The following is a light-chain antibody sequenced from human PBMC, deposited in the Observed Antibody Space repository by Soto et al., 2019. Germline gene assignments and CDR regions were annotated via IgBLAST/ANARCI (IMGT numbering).Light chain of an antibody. Sequence: QSALTQPASVSGSPGQSSTISCTGTSSDVGSYNLVSWYQQHPGKAPKLMIYEGSKRPSGVSNRFSGSKSGNTASLTISGLHAENEADYYCCSYAGSSTVVFGGWTKLTVL. J-gene: IGLJ2*01. CDR1: SSDVGSYNL. CDR3: CSYAGSSTVV. V-gene: IGLV2-23*01. CDR2: EGS.